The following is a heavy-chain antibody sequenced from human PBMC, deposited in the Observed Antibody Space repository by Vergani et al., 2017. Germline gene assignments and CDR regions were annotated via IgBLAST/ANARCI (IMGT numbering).Heavy chain of an antibody. CDR3: ARGGDYEYFQH. CDR1: RGPFSPSP. Sequence: QVQLVQSGAEVKKPGSSLHVSSNSSRGPFSPSPIRLVRQAPGQGLEWMGGIIPIFGTANYAQKFQGRVTMTADESTSTAYMELSSLRSEDTAVYYCARGGDYEYFQHWGQGTLVTVSS. D-gene: IGHD4-11*01. V-gene: IGHV1-69*01. CDR2: IIPIFGTA. J-gene: IGHJ1*01.